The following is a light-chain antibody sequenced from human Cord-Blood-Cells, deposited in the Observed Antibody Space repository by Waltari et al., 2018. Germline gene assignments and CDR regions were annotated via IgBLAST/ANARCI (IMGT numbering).Light chain of an antibody. CDR1: SSDVGCYNL. CDR2: EVS. J-gene: IGLJ2*01. CDR3: CSYAGSSTLDVV. Sequence: QSALTQPASVSGSPGQSITISCTGTSSDVGCYNLFSWSQQLPGKAPKLMIYEVSKRPSGVSKRFSGSKSGNTASLTISGLQAEDEADYYCCSYAGSSTLDVVFGGGTKLTVL. V-gene: IGLV2-23*02.